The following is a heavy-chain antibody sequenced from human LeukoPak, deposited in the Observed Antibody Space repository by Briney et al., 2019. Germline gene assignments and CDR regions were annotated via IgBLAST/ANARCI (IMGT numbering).Heavy chain of an antibody. J-gene: IGHJ3*02. Sequence: SETLSLTCTVSGGSISSYYWSWIRQPPGKGLEWIGYIYYSGSTNYNPSLKSRVTISVDTSKNQFSLKLSSVTAADTAVYYCARGLRFLGLLSDDCFDIWGQGTMVTVSS. CDR3: ARGLRFLGLLSDDCFDI. CDR2: IYYSGST. CDR1: GGSISSYY. V-gene: IGHV4-59*01. D-gene: IGHD3-3*01.